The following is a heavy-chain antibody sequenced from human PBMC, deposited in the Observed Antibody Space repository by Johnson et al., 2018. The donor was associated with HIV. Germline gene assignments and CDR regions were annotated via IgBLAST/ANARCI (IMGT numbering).Heavy chain of an antibody. D-gene: IGHD6-13*01. J-gene: IGHJ3*02. CDR3: AKARGYSSSWYLGYDAFDI. CDR1: GFTFDDYA. V-gene: IGHV3-9*01. CDR2: ISWNSGSI. Sequence: VQLVESGGGLVQPGRSLRLSCAASGFTFDDYAIHWVRQAPGKGLEWVSGISWNSGSIGYADSVKGRFTISRDNAKNSLYLQMNSLRAEDTALYYCAKARGYSSSWYLGYDAFDICGQGTMVTVSS.